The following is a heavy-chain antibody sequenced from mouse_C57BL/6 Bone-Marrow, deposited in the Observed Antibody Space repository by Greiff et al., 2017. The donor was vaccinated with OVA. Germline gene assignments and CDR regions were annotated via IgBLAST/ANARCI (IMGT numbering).Heavy chain of an antibody. CDR1: GFTFSSYG. CDR2: ISSGGSYT. CDR3: ASQVLGLAY. Sequence: EVKLVESGGDLVKPGGSLKLSCAASGFTFSSYGMSWVRQTPDKRLEWVAIISSGGSYTYYPASVTGRFTLSRDHAKITLYLQMSSLKSEDTAMSYCASQVLGLAYWGQGTLVTVSA. J-gene: IGHJ3*01. V-gene: IGHV5-6*01. D-gene: IGHD3-3*01.